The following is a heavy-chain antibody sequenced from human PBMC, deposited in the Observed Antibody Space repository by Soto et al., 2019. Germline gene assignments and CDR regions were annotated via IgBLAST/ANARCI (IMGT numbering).Heavy chain of an antibody. CDR1: GFTFSGYS. D-gene: IGHD3-10*01. CDR2: ISSSSSYI. CDR3: ARDPMVLAFDI. Sequence: EVQLVESGGGLVKPGGSLRLSCAASGFTFSGYSMNWVRQAPGKGLEWVSSISSSSSYIYYADSVKGRFTISRDNAKNSLYLQMNSLRAEDTAVYYCARDPMVLAFDIWGQGTMVTVSS. J-gene: IGHJ3*02. V-gene: IGHV3-21*01.